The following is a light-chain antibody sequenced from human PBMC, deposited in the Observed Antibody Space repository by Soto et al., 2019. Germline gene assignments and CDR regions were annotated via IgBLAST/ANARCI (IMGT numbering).Light chain of an antibody. CDR2: TNN. Sequence: QSVLTQPPSASGTPGQRVTISCSGRNSNIGSNYVYWYQQVPGTAPKLLIYTNNQRPSGVPDRFSGSKSATSASLAIGGLRSEDEADYYCATWDLTLSAGVLFGGGTKVTVL. J-gene: IGLJ2*01. CDR1: NSNIGSNY. V-gene: IGLV1-47*01. CDR3: ATWDLTLSAGVL.